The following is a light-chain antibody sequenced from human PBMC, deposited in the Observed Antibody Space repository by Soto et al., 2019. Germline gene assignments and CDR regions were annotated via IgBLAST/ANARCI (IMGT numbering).Light chain of an antibody. V-gene: IGLV1-40*01. CDR3: QSHDTTLSGSV. CDR2: GNN. Sequence: QLVLTQPPSVSGAPGQRVTISCSGSRSDIGAGYDVQWYQQLPGTAPKLLIYGNNNRPSGVPDRFSGSKSGTSASLAITGLQAEDEADYYCQSHDTTLSGSVFGGGTKVTVL. J-gene: IGLJ2*01. CDR1: RSDIGAGYD.